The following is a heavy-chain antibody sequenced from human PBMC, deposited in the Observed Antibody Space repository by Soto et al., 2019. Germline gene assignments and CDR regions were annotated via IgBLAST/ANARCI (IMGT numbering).Heavy chain of an antibody. CDR2: ISGSGGST. Sequence: EVQLLESGGGLVQPGGSLRLSCAASGFTFSSYAMSWVRQAPGKGLEWVSAISGSGGSTYYADSVKGRFTISRDNSKNTLYLQMSSMRDEDTAVYYCAKVATVVTPALPSEYFDLWGRGTLVTVSS. D-gene: IGHD4-17*01. CDR1: GFTFSSYA. J-gene: IGHJ2*01. CDR3: AKVATVVTPALPSEYFDL. V-gene: IGHV3-23*01.